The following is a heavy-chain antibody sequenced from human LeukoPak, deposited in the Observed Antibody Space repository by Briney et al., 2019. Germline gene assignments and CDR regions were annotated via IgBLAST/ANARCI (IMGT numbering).Heavy chain of an antibody. Sequence: GESLKISCKASGYSFTSYWIGWVRQMPGKGLEWMGIINAGDSETRYSPSFQGQVTISVDQSITTAYLHWSSLRASDSAMYYCARQEGVGIDGYNKFDSWGQGTLVTVSS. J-gene: IGHJ4*02. CDR1: GYSFTSYW. D-gene: IGHD5-24*01. V-gene: IGHV5-51*01. CDR3: ARQEGVGIDGYNKFDS. CDR2: INAGDSET.